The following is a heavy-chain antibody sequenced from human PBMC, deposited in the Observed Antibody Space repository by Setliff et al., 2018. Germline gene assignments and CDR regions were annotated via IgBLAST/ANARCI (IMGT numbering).Heavy chain of an antibody. CDR2: IYYSGST. CDR3: ARASYYYDSSGYYGAGAFDI. Sequence: SCTVSGGSISSYYWSWIRQPPGKGLEWIGYIYYSGSTNYNPSLKSRVTISVDTSKNQFSLKLSSVTAADTAVYYCARASYYYDSSGYYGAGAFDIWGQGTMVTVSS. D-gene: IGHD3-22*01. V-gene: IGHV4-59*01. J-gene: IGHJ3*02. CDR1: GGSISSYY.